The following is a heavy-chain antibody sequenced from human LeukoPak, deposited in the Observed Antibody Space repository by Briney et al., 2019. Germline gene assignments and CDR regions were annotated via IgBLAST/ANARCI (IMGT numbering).Heavy chain of an antibody. D-gene: IGHD1-14*01. CDR3: ARIPNQSKYSIGNY. Sequence: ASVKVSCKASGYTFTGYYIHWVRQAPGQGLEWMGWINPNSGGTNYAQKFQGRVTMTRDTSIRIAYMELSRLTSDDTAVYYCARIPNQSKYSIGNYWGQGTLVTVSS. CDR2: INPNSGGT. V-gene: IGHV1-2*02. J-gene: IGHJ4*02. CDR1: GYTFTGYY.